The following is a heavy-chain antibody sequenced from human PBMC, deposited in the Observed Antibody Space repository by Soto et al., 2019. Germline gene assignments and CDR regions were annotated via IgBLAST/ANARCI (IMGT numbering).Heavy chain of an antibody. J-gene: IGHJ4*02. V-gene: IGHV1-2*02. Sequence: QVPLVQSGAEVTKPGASVKVSCKASGYTFTGHYIHWVRQAPEQGLEWMGETGPGSGATRYAQIFQGRVTMTRDMSITTVYMELNNLSPDDTAGYYCGRGRSGQIVVFYWGQGAPVTVSS. CDR2: TGPGSGAT. D-gene: IGHD1-26*01. CDR3: GRGRSGQIVVFY. CDR1: GYTFTGHY.